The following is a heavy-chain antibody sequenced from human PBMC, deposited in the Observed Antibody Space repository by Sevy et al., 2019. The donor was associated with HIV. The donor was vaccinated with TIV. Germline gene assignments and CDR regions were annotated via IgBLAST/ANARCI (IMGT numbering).Heavy chain of an antibody. D-gene: IGHD3-10*01. CDR3: ARNAREAWRGSGVYYNVTDGFDP. Sequence: GGSLRLSCTGSGFNIADYYMTWVRQAPGKGLDWVGFIITKNHGGTPEYGATVKGRFTSSRDDSKNTIYLQMHSLKTKDTGIYYCARNAREAWRGSGVYYNVTDGFDPWGQGTLVTVSS. J-gene: IGHJ5*02. CDR2: IITKNHGGTP. V-gene: IGHV3-49*04. CDR1: GFNIADYY.